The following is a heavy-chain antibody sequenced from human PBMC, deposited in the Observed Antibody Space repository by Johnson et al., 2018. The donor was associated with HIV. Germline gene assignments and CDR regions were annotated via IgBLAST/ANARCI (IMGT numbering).Heavy chain of an antibody. CDR1: GFTFSDHY. D-gene: IGHD1-26*01. J-gene: IGHJ3*02. Sequence: QMQLVESGGGLVKPGGSLRLSCAASGFTFSDHYMTWIRQAPGKGLEWVSSISNTAISIYYGASVKGRFTISRDNAKHSLYLQMNSLRAEDTAVYYCTTDLEWELLHDAFDIWGQGTMVTVSS. CDR2: ISNTAISI. CDR3: TTDLEWELLHDAFDI. V-gene: IGHV3-11*01.